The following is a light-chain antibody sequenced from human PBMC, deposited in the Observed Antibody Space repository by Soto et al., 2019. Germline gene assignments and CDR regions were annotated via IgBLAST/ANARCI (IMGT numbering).Light chain of an antibody. V-gene: IGKV3D-20*01. CDR3: QQYGSSSWT. CDR2: DAS. Sequence: IALTQSPGTLSLSPGERATLSCRAGQTISRNFLAWYQQKPGLAPRLLIYDASYRANGIPDRFSGSGSGTDFTLTISRLEPEDFVVYYCQQYGSSSWTFGQGTKVDIK. J-gene: IGKJ1*01. CDR1: QTISRNF.